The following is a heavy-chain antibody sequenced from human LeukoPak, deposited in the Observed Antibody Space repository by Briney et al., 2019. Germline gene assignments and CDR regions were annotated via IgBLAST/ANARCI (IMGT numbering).Heavy chain of an antibody. CDR1: GFTFSSYD. CDR2: IGTAGDT. J-gene: IGHJ2*01. CDR3: VRDPKGYRYFDL. V-gene: IGHV3-13*01. Sequence: GGSLRLSCAASGFTFSSYDMHWVRQATGKGLEWVSAIGTAGDTYYPGSVKGRFTISRENAKNSLHLQMNSLRAGDTAVYYCVRDPKGYRYFDLWGRGTLVTVSS.